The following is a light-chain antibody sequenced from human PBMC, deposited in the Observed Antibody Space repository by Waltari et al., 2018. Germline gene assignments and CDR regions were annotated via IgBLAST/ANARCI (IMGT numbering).Light chain of an antibody. CDR2: GNS. J-gene: IGLJ2*01. V-gene: IGLV1-40*01. CDR1: SSNIGAGYD. Sequence: QSVLTQPPSMSGAPGQRVTISCTGSSSNIGAGYDAHWYQQRPGTAPKLLLYGNSYRPSGVPDRFSGSKSGTSASLAITGLQAEDEADYYCQSYDNSPSGVVFGGGTKLTVL. CDR3: QSYDNSPSGVV.